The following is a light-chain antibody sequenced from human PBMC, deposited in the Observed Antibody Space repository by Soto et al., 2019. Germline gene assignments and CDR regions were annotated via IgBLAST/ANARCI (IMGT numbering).Light chain of an antibody. V-gene: IGLV1-44*01. CDR2: SNT. Sequence: QSVLTQPPSASGTPGQRVTVSCSGSSSNIGSNTVSWYQQLPGTAPKLLIYSNTQRPSGVPDRFSGSKSDTSASLAISGLQSEDEADYYCAAWDDSLNALVFGTVTKVTVL. J-gene: IGLJ1*01. CDR1: SSNIGSNT. CDR3: AAWDDSLNALV.